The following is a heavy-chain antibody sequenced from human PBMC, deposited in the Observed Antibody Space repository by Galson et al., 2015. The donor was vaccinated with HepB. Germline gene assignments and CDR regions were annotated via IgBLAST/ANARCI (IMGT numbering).Heavy chain of an antibody. J-gene: IGHJ6*02. CDR3: ANERIDAGGMDV. D-gene: IGHD2-15*01. CDR2: IRFRGDDQ. Sequence: SLRLSCATSGFSFSSTGTHWVRQAPGKGLEWVAFIRFRGDDQSYGDSVKGRFTMSRDTSTDTLYLQMNTLRPDDTAVYYCANERIDAGGMDVWGQGTTVTVAS. V-gene: IGHV3-30*02. CDR1: GFSFSSTG.